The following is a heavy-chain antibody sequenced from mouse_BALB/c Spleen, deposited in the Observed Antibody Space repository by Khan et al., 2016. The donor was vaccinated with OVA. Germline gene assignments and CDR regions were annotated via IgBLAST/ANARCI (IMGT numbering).Heavy chain of an antibody. Sequence: VQLKESGGGLVQPGGSRKLSCAASGFTFSDYGMAWVRQAPGKGPEWIAFISNLAYSIYYADTVTGRFTISRENAKNNLYLEMSSLRSEDTAVYYCARSWAMDYWGQGTSVTVSS. CDR2: ISNLAYSI. CDR3: ARSWAMDY. V-gene: IGHV5-15*02. CDR1: GFTFSDYG. J-gene: IGHJ4*01.